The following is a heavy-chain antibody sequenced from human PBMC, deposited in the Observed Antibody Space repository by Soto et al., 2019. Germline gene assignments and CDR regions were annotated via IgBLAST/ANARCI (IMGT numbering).Heavy chain of an antibody. CDR3: AKKNYDFWSGYYLHTYYYYYMDV. D-gene: IGHD3-3*01. V-gene: IGHV3-23*01. CDR2: LSGSGGST. J-gene: IGHJ6*03. Sequence: EVQLLESGGGLVQPGGSLRLSCAASGFTFSSYAMSWVRQAPGKGLEWVSALSGSGGSTYYADSVKGRFTISRDNSKNTLYLQMNSLRAEDTAVYYCAKKNYDFWSGYYLHTYYYYYMDVWGKGTTVTVSS. CDR1: GFTFSSYA.